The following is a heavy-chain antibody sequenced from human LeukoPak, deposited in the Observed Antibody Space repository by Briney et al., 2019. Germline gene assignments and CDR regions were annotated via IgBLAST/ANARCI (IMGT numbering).Heavy chain of an antibody. CDR2: IIPIFDTT. CDR1: GGTFSSYA. Sequence: ASVKVSCKASGGTFSSYAINWVRQAPGQGLEWMGGIIPIFDTTNYAQNFQGRVTITADKSTNTAYMELSSPRSEDTAVYYCARAIRGSKIASRYYFYYMDIWGKGTTVTVFS. V-gene: IGHV1-69*06. CDR3: ARAIRGSKIASRYYFYYMDI. D-gene: IGHD3-10*01. J-gene: IGHJ6*03.